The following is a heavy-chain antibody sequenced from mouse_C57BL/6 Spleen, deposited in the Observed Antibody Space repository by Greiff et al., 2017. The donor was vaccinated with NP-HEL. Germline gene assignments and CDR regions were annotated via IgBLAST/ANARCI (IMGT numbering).Heavy chain of an antibody. V-gene: IGHV3-6*01. CDR2: ISYDGSN. CDR3: ARGGGTWGNFDY. J-gene: IGHJ2*01. Sequence: DVQLQESGPGLVKPSQSLSLTCSVTGYSITSGYYWYWIRQFPGNKLEWMGYISYDGSNNYNPSLKNRISITRDTSKNQFFLKLNSVTTEDTATYYCARGGGTWGNFDYWGQGTTLTVSS. D-gene: IGHD3-3*01. CDR1: GYSITSGYY.